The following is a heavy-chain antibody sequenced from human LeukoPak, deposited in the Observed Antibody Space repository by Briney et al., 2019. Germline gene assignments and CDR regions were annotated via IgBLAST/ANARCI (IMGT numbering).Heavy chain of an antibody. Sequence: ASVKVSCKASGGTFSIYAISWVRQAPGQGLEWMGRITPIFGTANYAQKFQGRVTITTDESTSTAYMELSSLRSEDTAVYYCAIKTVRGSYGILDYWGQGTLVTVSS. CDR2: ITPIFGTA. CDR3: AIKTVRGSYGILDY. J-gene: IGHJ4*02. D-gene: IGHD1-26*01. V-gene: IGHV1-69*05. CDR1: GGTFSIYA.